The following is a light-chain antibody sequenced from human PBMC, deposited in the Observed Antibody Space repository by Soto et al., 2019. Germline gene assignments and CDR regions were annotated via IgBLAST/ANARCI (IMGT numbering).Light chain of an antibody. J-gene: IGKJ2*01. Sequence: EIVMTQSRVTLSASPGERATLSCRASQAVSTNLAWYQQRPGQAPRLLIYGASTRVTGIPPRFSGSGSGTDVTLTISSLQSEDFAFYFCRQYTNWPQNFGQGTKLEIK. CDR3: RQYTNWPQN. V-gene: IGKV3-15*01. CDR1: QAVSTN. CDR2: GAS.